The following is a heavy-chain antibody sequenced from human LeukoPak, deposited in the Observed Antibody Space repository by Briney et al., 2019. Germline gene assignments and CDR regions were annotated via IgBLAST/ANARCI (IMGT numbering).Heavy chain of an antibody. D-gene: IGHD3-9*01. J-gene: IGHJ4*02. V-gene: IGHV3-21*04. Sequence: GGSLRLSCAASGFTFSSYSMNWVRQAPGKGLEWVSSISSSSSYIYYADSVKGRFTISRDNAKNSLYLQMNSLRAEDTALYYCAKGGYFDWLFIIDYWGQGTLVTVSS. CDR2: ISSSSSYI. CDR1: GFTFSSYS. CDR3: AKGGYFDWLFIIDY.